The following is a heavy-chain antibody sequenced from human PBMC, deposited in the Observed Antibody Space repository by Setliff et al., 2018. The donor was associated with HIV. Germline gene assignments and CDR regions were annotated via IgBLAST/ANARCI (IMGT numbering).Heavy chain of an antibody. Sequence: ASVKVSCKASGGTFSSYGITWVRQAPGQGLEWMGWMSPESGNTGYAQKFQGGVTMTRNTSISTAYMELSSLRSEDTAVYYCARGAWDSSGYYYWFDPWGQGTLVTVSS. D-gene: IGHD3-22*01. J-gene: IGHJ5*02. CDR2: MSPESGNT. CDR3: ARGAWDSSGYYYWFDP. CDR1: GGTFSSYG. V-gene: IGHV1-8*02.